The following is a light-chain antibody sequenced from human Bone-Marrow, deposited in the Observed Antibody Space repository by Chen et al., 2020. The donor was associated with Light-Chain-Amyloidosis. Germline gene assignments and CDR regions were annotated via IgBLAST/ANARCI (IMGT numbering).Light chain of an antibody. Sequence: QSALTQPASVSGSPGQSITISCTGTSTNIGSWNLVSWYQQHPGKAPKLMIYEDTYRPSEISDRFSGSKSGHTASLTISGLQPEDEAIYYCGSYAGGDTFVFGGGTSLTVL. CDR1: STNIGSWNL. J-gene: IGLJ2*01. V-gene: IGLV2-23*02. CDR2: EDT. CDR3: GSYAGGDTFV.